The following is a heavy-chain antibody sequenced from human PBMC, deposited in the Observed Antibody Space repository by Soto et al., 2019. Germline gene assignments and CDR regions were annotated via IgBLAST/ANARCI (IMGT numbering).Heavy chain of an antibody. Sequence: QVQLQESGPGLVKPSETLSLTCTVSGGSISSYYWSWIRQPPGKGLEWIGYIYYSGSTNYNPSLKSRVTISVDTSKNQFSLKLSSVTPADTAVYYCAGHWDGYDLRIDYWGQGTLVTVSS. V-gene: IGHV4-59*08. D-gene: IGHD5-12*01. CDR2: IYYSGST. CDR1: GGSISSYY. CDR3: AGHWDGYDLRIDY. J-gene: IGHJ4*02.